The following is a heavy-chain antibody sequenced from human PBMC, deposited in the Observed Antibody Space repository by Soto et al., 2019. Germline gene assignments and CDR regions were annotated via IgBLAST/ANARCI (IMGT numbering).Heavy chain of an antibody. Sequence: GGSLRLSCASSGFTFSSYTMSWVRQAPGEGLEWVSAIIGSAYTTYYADSVKGRFTISRDNSKNTLYLQMNSLRAEDTAVYYCAKIPGGPSFFDSWGQGTPVPVSP. CDR2: IIGSAYTT. CDR3: AKIPGGPSFFDS. J-gene: IGHJ4*02. V-gene: IGHV3-23*01. D-gene: IGHD1-26*01. CDR1: GFTFSSYT.